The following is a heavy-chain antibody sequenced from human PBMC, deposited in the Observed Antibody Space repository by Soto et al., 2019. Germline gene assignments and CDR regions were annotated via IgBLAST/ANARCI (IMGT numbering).Heavy chain of an antibody. CDR2: IYDVDNT. CDR1: GFTVSSTY. CDR3: ARDGGNNGRYYGLFDY. Sequence: HPGGSLRLSCAVSGFTVSSTYTSWVRQTPGKGLEWVSVIYDVDNTYYADSVKGRFTISRDNSKNTLYLQMNSLRAEDTAVYYCARDGGNNGRYYGLFDYWGQGTLVTVSS. J-gene: IGHJ4*02. D-gene: IGHD2-8*01. V-gene: IGHV3-53*01.